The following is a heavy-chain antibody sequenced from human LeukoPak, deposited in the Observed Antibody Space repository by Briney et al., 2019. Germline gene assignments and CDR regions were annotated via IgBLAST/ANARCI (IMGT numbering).Heavy chain of an antibody. CDR2: IYSGGST. V-gene: IGHV3-66*01. CDR1: GFTVSSNY. J-gene: IGHJ3*02. Sequence: GGSPRLSCAASGFTVSSNYMSWVRQAPGKGLEWVSVIYSGGSTYYADSVKGRFTISRDNSKNTLYLQMNSLRAEDTAVYYCARFAETRECGGDCSDAFDIWGQGTMVTVSS. CDR3: ARFAETRECGGDCSDAFDI. D-gene: IGHD2-21*02.